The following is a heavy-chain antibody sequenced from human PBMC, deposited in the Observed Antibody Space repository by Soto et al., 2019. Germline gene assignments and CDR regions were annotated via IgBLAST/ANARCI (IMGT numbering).Heavy chain of an antibody. CDR3: ATDRYSSGWYPNYYYGMDV. CDR1: GFTFSSYW. Sequence: GGSLRLSCAASGFTFSSYWMSWVRQAPGKGLEWVANIKQDGSEKYYVDSVKGRFTISRDNAKNSLYLQMNSLRAEDTAVYYCATDRYSSGWYPNYYYGMDVWGQGTTVTVYS. V-gene: IGHV3-7*01. CDR2: IKQDGSEK. J-gene: IGHJ6*02. D-gene: IGHD6-19*01.